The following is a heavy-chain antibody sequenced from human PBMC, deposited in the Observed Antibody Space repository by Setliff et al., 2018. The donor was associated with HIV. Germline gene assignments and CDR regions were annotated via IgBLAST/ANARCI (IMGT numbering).Heavy chain of an antibody. J-gene: IGHJ4*02. CDR2: INHSGGT. V-gene: IGHV4-34*01. Sequence: TLSLTCAVSGGTFSLHYYTWIRQSPLRGLEWIGEINHSGGTRYNPSLESRVTMSLDSSRKQFSLRLISVTASDTAVYYCARAAAGNTGPFDLWGQGSPVTVS. CDR3: ARAAAGNTGPFDL. CDR1: GGTFSLHY. D-gene: IGHD4-17*01.